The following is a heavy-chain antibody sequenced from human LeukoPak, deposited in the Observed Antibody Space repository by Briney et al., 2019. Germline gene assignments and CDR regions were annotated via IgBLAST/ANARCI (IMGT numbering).Heavy chain of an antibody. CDR1: GGSISSSSYY. CDR3: QAWFGELSFDY. V-gene: IGHV4-39*07. Sequence: SETLSLTCTVSGGSISSSSYYWGWIRQPPGKGLEWIGSIYYSGSTYYNPSLKSRVTISVDTSKNQFSLKLSSATAADTAVYYCQAWFGELSFDYWGQGTLVTVSS. J-gene: IGHJ4*02. CDR2: IYYSGST. D-gene: IGHD3-10*01.